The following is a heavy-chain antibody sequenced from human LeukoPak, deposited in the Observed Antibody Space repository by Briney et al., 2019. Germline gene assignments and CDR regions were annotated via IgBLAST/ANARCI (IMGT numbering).Heavy chain of an antibody. V-gene: IGHV1-18*01. J-gene: IGHJ4*02. CDR2: ISAYNGNT. D-gene: IGHD3-3*01. Sequence: ASVKVSCKASGYTFTSYDINWVRQATGQGLEWMGWISAYNGNTNYAQKLQGRVTMTTGTSTSTAYMELRSLRSDDTAVYYCARAGGYYDFWSGYYSHYWGQGTLVTVSS. CDR1: GYTFTSYD. CDR3: ARAGGYYDFWSGYYSHY.